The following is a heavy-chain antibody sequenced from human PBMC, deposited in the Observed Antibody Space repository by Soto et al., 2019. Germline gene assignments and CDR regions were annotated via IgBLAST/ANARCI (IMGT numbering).Heavy chain of an antibody. V-gene: IGHV4-59*08. J-gene: IGHJ4*02. CDR3: GRISSHGDYAY. CDR2: IHYSGDT. Sequence: SETLSLTCAVSGGSIGSYSYNWIRQPPGKGLEWIGNIHYSGDTAYNPSLKSRVTILLDTSKNQFSLKLSSVTAADTAVYYCGRISSHGDYAYWGQGTLVTVSS. CDR1: GGSIGSYS. D-gene: IGHD4-17*01.